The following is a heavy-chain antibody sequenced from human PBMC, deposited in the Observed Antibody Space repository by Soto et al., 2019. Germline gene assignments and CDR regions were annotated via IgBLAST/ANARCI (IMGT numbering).Heavy chain of an antibody. D-gene: IGHD2-15*01. CDR1: GFTFGSFA. Sequence: QVQLVESGGGVVQPGRSLRLSCAGAGFTFGSFAMHWVRQAPGKGLVWVAVIWYDGSKKYYADSVKGRFTISRDNSKDTQYLQMGSLRAEDTAVHYSARERAECDAGNCYLTLAHWGQGTQVTVSS. CDR3: ARERAECDAGNCYLTLAH. V-gene: IGHV3-33*01. J-gene: IGHJ4*02. CDR2: IWYDGSKK.